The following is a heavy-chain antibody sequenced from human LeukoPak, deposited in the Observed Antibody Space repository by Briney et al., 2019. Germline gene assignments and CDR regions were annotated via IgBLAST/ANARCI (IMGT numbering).Heavy chain of an antibody. CDR3: AKAVYSSSWYLTRFDY. D-gene: IGHD6-13*01. CDR1: GFTFSSYA. V-gene: IGHV3-23*01. Sequence: GGSLRLSCAASGFTFSSYAMSWVRQAAGKGLEWVSAISGSGGSTYYADSVKGRFTISRDNSKNTLYLKMNRLRAEDTAVYYCAKAVYSSSWYLTRFDYWGQGTLVTVSS. CDR2: ISGSGGST. J-gene: IGHJ4*02.